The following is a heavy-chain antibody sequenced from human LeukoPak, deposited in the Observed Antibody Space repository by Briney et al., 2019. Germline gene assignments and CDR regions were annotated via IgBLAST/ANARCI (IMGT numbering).Heavy chain of an antibody. J-gene: IGHJ5*02. CDR1: GYTFTSYG. D-gene: IGHD3-3*01. CDR3: ARGSPKITIFGVVISYWFDP. CDR2: ISAYNGNT. Sequence: ASVKVSCKASGYTFTSYGISWVRQAPGQGLEWMGWISAYNGNTNHAQKLQGRVTMTTDTSTSTAYMELRSLRPDDTAVYYCARGSPKITIFGVVISYWFDPWGQGTLVTVSS. V-gene: IGHV1-18*01.